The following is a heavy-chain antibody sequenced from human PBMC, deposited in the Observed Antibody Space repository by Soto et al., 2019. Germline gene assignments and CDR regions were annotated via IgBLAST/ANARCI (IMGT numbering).Heavy chain of an antibody. CDR1: GFTFSSYA. Sequence: QVQLVESGGGVVQPGRSLRLSCAASGFTFSSYAMHWVRQAPGKGLEWVAVISYDESNKYYADSVKGRFTISRDNYKTXLYLKMNSLRAEDTVVYYCARVESGAVAVTHAIDYWGQGTLVTVSS. CDR2: ISYDESNK. CDR3: ARVESGAVAVTHAIDY. J-gene: IGHJ4*02. V-gene: IGHV3-30-3*01. D-gene: IGHD6-19*01.